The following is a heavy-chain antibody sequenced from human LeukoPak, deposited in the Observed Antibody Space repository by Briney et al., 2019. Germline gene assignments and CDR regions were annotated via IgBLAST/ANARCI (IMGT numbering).Heavy chain of an antibody. D-gene: IGHD1-26*01. CDR2: IYTSGST. CDR3: ARDSTTTWYAQDY. J-gene: IGHJ4*02. Sequence: PSQTLSLTCTVSGGSISSGSYYWNWIRQPAGKGLEWIGRIYTSGSTNHNPSLKSRISISIDTSKNQFSLKVSSVTAADTALYYCARDSTTTWYAQDYWGQGTLVTVSS. V-gene: IGHV4-61*02. CDR1: GGSISSGSYY.